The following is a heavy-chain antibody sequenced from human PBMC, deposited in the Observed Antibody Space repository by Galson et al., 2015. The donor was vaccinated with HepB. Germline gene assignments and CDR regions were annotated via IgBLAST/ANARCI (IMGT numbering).Heavy chain of an antibody. CDR1: GFTVSSNY. D-gene: IGHD3-10*01. V-gene: IGHV3-53*01. Sequence: SLRLSCAASGFTVSSNYMSWVRQAPGKGLEWVSVIYSGGSAYYADSVKGRFTISRDNSKNTLYLQMNSLRAEDTAVYYCARPPVPYGSGSYPYWYFDLWGRGTLVTVSS. J-gene: IGHJ2*01. CDR3: ARPPVPYGSGSYPYWYFDL. CDR2: IYSGGSA.